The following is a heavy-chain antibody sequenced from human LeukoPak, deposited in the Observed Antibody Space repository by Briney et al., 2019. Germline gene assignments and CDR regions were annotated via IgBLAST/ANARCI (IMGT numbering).Heavy chain of an antibody. J-gene: IGHJ4*02. D-gene: IGHD3-22*01. V-gene: IGHV3-21*01. CDR3: ARGGYYDSSGIDY. CDR2: ISSSSSYI. Sequence: PGGSLRLSCAASGVSLSSYSMNWVRQAPGKGLEWVSSISSSSSYIYYADSVKGRFTISRDNAKNSLYLQMNSLRAEDTAVYYCARGGYYDSSGIDYWGQGTLVTVSS. CDR1: GVSLSSYS.